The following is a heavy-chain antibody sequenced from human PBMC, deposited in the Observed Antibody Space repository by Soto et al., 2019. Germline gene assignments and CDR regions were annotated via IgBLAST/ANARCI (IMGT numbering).Heavy chain of an antibody. CDR3: ARDYYDSSGSFDY. V-gene: IGHV3-64*04. Sequence: LRLSCSASGFTFSSYAMHWVRQAPGKGLEYVSAISSNGGSIYYADSVKGRFTISRDNAKNSLYLQMNSLRAEDTAVYYCARDYYDSSGSFDYWGQGTLVTVSS. CDR2: ISSNGGSI. D-gene: IGHD3-22*01. J-gene: IGHJ4*02. CDR1: GFTFSSYA.